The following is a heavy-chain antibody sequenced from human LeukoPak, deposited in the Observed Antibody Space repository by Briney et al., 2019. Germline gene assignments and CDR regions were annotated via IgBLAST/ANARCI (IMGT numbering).Heavy chain of an antibody. CDR3: ARDYIRRGTIFGTREDAFDA. V-gene: IGHV1-8*03. D-gene: IGHD3-3*01. Sequence: ASVKVSCKTSGYTFTAYDITWMRQATGQGLEWMGWLDTNNGHTGYAQKFQGRVTITRDTSMSTAYMELTSLRSEDTAVYYCARDYIRRGTIFGTREDAFDAWGQGTMVTVSS. CDR2: LDTNNGHT. CDR1: GYTFTAYD. J-gene: IGHJ3*01.